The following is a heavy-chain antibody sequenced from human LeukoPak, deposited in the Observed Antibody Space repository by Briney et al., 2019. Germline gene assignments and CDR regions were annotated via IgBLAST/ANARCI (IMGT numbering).Heavy chain of an antibody. CDR3: ARGPEYSDWDY. D-gene: IGHD3-9*01. Sequence: SETLSLTCTVSGGSLSHYYWSWIRQPPGQGLEWIGYIYYSGSTNYNPSLKSRLTISLDTSKNQFSLKLSSVTAADTAMYYCARGPEYSDWDYWGQGTLVTVSS. CDR1: GGSLSHYY. CDR2: IYYSGST. J-gene: IGHJ4*02. V-gene: IGHV4-59*08.